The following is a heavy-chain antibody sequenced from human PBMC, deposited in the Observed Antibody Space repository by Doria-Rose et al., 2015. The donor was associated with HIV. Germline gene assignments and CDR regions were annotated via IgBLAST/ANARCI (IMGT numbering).Heavy chain of an antibody. CDR2: IFSDDER. Sequence: SGPVLVKPTETLTLTCTVSGVSLSSPGMGVSWIRRPPGKALEWLANIFSDDERSYKTSLKSRLTISRGTSKSQLVLTMTDMDPVDTATYYCARIKSSRWYHKYYFDFWGQGTLVIVSA. CDR1: GVSLSSPGMG. V-gene: IGHV2-26*01. D-gene: IGHD6-13*01. CDR3: ARIKSSRWYHKYYFDF. J-gene: IGHJ4*02.